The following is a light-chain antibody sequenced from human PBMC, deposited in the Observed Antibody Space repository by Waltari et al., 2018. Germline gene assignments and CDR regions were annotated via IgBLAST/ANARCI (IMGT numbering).Light chain of an antibody. CDR2: AAS. J-gene: IGKJ1*01. V-gene: IGKV1-39*01. CDR1: QSINSY. CDR3: QQSYSTPRT. Sequence: DIQMTQSPSSLSASVGDRVTITCRASQSINSYLNWYQQKPGKAPKLLIYAASSLQSGVPSRFSGSRSGTDFTLTISSLQPEDFATYYCQQSYSTPRTFGQGTKVEIK.